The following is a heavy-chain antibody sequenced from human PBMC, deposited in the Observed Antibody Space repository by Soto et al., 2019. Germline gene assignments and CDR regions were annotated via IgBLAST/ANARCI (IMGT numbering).Heavy chain of an antibody. D-gene: IGHD3-22*01. Sequence: GGSLRLSCAASGFTFSSYGMHWVRQAPGKGLEWVAVISYDGSNKYYGDSVKGRFTISRDNSKNTLELQMNSLRAEDTAVFYCAKDGHHYYDSSGNFYFDYWGQGTPVTVSS. J-gene: IGHJ4*02. V-gene: IGHV3-30*18. CDR3: AKDGHHYYDSSGNFYFDY. CDR2: ISYDGSNK. CDR1: GFTFSSYG.